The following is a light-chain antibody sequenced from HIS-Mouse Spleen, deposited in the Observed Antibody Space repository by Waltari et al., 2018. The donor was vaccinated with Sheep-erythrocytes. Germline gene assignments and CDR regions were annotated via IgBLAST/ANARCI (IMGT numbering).Light chain of an antibody. Sequence: QSVLTQPPSVSGAPGPRVTIPCTGSSSNIWAGYDVHWYQQLPGTAPKLLIYGNSNRPSGVPDRFSGSKSGTSASLAITGLQAEDEADYYCQSYDSSLSGVVFGGGTKLTVL. CDR2: GNS. CDR1: SSNIWAGYD. CDR3: QSYDSSLSGVV. V-gene: IGLV1-40*01. J-gene: IGLJ2*01.